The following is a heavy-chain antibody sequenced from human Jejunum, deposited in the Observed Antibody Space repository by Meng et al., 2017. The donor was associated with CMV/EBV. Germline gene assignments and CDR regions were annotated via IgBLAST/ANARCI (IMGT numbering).Heavy chain of an antibody. J-gene: IGHJ6*02. CDR1: TFSIYS. V-gene: IGHV3-30*04. D-gene: IGHD6-6*01. Sequence: TFSIYSMHWVRQAPGKGLEWVAHVSFDGRNQYYADSMKGRFTVSRDNSKNTLYLQMKSLRTEDTAVYYCTKDQWGSSSSLTGMDVWGQGTTVTVSS. CDR2: VSFDGRNQ. CDR3: TKDQWGSSSSLTGMDV.